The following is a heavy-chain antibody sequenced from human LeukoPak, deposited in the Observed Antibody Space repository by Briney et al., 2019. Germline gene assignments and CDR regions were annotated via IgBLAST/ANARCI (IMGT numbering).Heavy chain of an antibody. V-gene: IGHV3-30*03. CDR2: ISYDGSDE. Sequence: PGRSLRLSCAASGFTFSSYAMHWVRQAPGKGLEWVTLISYDGSDEIFADSVKGRFTISRDNFKNTLYLQMNSLRPEDTAVYYCARHAEYSSSFDIWGQGTMVTVSS. CDR1: GFTFSSYA. D-gene: IGHD6-6*01. J-gene: IGHJ3*02. CDR3: ARHAEYSSSFDI.